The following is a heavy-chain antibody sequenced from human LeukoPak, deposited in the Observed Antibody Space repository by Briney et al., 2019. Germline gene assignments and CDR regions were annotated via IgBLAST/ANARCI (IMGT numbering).Heavy chain of an antibody. CDR3: ARGLIAARGWFDP. V-gene: IGHV3-21*01. CDR2: ISSSSSYI. J-gene: IGHJ5*02. CDR1: GFTFSSYS. D-gene: IGHD6-13*01. Sequence: GGSLRLSCAASGFTFSSYSMNWVRQAPGKGLEWVSSISSSSSYIYYADSVKGRFTISRDNAENSLYLQMNSLRAEDTAVYYCARGLIAARGWFDPWGQGTLVTVSS.